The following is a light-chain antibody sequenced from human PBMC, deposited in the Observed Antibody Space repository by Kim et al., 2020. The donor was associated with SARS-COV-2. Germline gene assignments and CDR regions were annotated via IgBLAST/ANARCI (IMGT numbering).Light chain of an antibody. CDR1: STDIGGYNY. Sequence: QSALTQPASVSGSPGQSITISCTGTSTDIGGYNYVSWYQQHPGKAPELLIYDVSIRPSGISDRFSGSKSGNTAPLTIPGLQAEDEADYYCSSYASDNTYVFGTGTKVTVL. CDR2: DVS. J-gene: IGLJ1*01. V-gene: IGLV2-14*03. CDR3: SSYASDNTYV.